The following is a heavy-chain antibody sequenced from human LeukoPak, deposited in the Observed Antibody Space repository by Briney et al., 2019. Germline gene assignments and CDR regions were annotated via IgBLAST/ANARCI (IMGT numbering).Heavy chain of an antibody. Sequence: PSETLSLTCTVSGGSISSYYWSWIRQPPGKGLEWIGYIYYSGSTNYNPSLKSRVTISVDTAKNQFSLKLSSVTAADTAVYYCARDGVRGAIPYWGQGTLVTVSS. J-gene: IGHJ4*02. CDR2: IYYSGST. CDR1: GGSISSYY. CDR3: ARDGVRGAIPY. V-gene: IGHV4-59*01. D-gene: IGHD3-10*01.